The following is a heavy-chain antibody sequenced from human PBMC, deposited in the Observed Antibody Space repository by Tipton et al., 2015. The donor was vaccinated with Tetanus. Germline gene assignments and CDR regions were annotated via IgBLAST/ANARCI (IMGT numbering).Heavy chain of an antibody. CDR3: ARRTGGSYYALFDY. J-gene: IGHJ4*02. V-gene: IGHV4-39*01. CDR2: INYSGST. CDR1: GGSISSSRYY. D-gene: IGHD1-26*01. Sequence: TLSLTCTVSGGSISSSRYYWGWIRQPPGKGLEWIGTINYSGSTYYNPSLKSRVTISVDTSKNQFSLKLSSVSAADTAVYYCARRTGGSYYALFDYWGQGTLVTVSS.